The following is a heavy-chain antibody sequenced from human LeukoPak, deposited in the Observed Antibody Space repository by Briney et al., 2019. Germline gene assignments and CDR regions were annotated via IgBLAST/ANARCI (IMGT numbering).Heavy chain of an antibody. CDR3: ARGAMAGPFDY. V-gene: IGHV3-48*03. J-gene: IGHJ4*02. D-gene: IGHD5-18*01. CDR2: ISSSASTK. CDR1: GFTFSSYE. Sequence: GGSLRLSCAASGFTFSSYEMKWVRQAPGKGLEWVSYISSSASTKYYADSVKGRFTISRDNAKNSLYLQMNSLRAEDTAVYYCARGAMAGPFDYWGQGSLVIVSS.